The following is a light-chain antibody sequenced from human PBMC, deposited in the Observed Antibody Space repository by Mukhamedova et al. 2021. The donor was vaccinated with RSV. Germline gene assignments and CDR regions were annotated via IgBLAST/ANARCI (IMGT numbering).Light chain of an antibody. CDR1: SSDVGGHNY. CDR3: SSYAGSNKGV. J-gene: IGLJ1*01. CDR2: EVT. V-gene: IGLV2-8*01. Sequence: VTISCTGTSSDVGGHNYVSWYQHHSGKAPKLIIYEVTKRPSGVPDRFSGSKSGNTASLTVSGLQAEDEADYYCSSYAGSNKGVFG.